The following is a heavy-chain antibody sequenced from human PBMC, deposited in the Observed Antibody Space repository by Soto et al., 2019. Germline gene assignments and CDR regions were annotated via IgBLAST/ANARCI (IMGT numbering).Heavy chain of an antibody. CDR2: IHHTGST. CDR1: GGSISSGDW. Sequence: QVQLQESGPGLVKPSGTLSLTCAVSGGSISSGDWWSWVRQPPGKGLEWIGEIHHTGSTKYNPSLKSRVTLSVDKSENQFSLKLSSVTAADPAVYYCAGGGVYWGQGTLVTVSS. V-gene: IGHV4-4*02. J-gene: IGHJ4*02. D-gene: IGHD3-16*01. CDR3: AGGGVY.